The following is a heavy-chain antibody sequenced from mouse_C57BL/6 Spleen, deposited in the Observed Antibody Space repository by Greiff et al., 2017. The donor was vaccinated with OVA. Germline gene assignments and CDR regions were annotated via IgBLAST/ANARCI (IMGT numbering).Heavy chain of an antibody. Sequence: DVKVVESGEGLVKPGGSLKLSCAASGFTFSSYAMSWVRQTPEKRLEWVAYISSGGYYIYYADTVKGRFTISRDNAKNTLYLQMSCLKSEDTAMYYCTRDRDYGSSYGAMDYWGQGTSVTVSS. CDR3: TRDRDYGSSYGAMDY. V-gene: IGHV5-9-1*02. CDR2: ISSGGYYI. CDR1: GFTFSSYA. D-gene: IGHD1-1*01. J-gene: IGHJ4*01.